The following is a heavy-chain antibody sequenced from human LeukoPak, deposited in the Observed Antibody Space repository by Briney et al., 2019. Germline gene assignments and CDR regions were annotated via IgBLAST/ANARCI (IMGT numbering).Heavy chain of an antibody. V-gene: IGHV4-59*01. D-gene: IGHD1-26*01. J-gene: IGHJ4*02. CDR1: GGSISSYY. Sequence: SETLSLTCTVSGGSISSYYWSWIRQPPGRGLEWIGYIYYSGSTNYNPSLKSRVTISVDTSKNQFSLKLSSVTAADTAAYYCAIGVYSGGWRRHFEYRGQGTLVTVSS. CDR3: AIGVYSGGWRRHFEY. CDR2: IYYSGST.